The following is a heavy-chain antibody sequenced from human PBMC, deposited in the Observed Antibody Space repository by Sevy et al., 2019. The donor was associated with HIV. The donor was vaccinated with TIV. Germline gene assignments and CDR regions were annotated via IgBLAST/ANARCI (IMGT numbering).Heavy chain of an antibody. Sequence: GGSLRLSCAVSGFSFSDYYMSSIRQAPGKGLEWVSDISSRSTYIKYADSVKGRFTISRDNAKNSLSLQMNSLRADDTAVYYCARERNIYGQGYFDYWGQGTLVTVSS. CDR3: ARERNIYGQGYFDY. D-gene: IGHD3-3*02. CDR2: ISSRSTYI. CDR1: GFSFSDYY. J-gene: IGHJ4*02. V-gene: IGHV3-11*06.